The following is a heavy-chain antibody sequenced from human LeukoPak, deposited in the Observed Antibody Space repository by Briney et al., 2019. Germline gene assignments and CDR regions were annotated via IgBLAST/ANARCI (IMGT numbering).Heavy chain of an antibody. J-gene: IGHJ4*02. Sequence: SVKVSCKASGGTFSSYAISWVRQAPGQGLEWMGGIIPIFGTANYAQKFQGRVTITADESTSTAYMELSSLRSEDTAVYYCAKDGLGYCSGGSCYWKSKFDYWGQGTLVTVSS. CDR3: AKDGLGYCSGGSCYWKSKFDY. V-gene: IGHV1-69*13. D-gene: IGHD2-15*01. CDR2: IIPIFGTA. CDR1: GGTFSSYA.